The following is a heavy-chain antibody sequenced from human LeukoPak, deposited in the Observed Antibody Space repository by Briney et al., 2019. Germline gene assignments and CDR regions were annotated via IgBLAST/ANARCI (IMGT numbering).Heavy chain of an antibody. D-gene: IGHD3-22*01. V-gene: IGHV4-34*01. CDR3: ARVITMIVVVTPYYFDY. J-gene: IGHJ4*02. CDR1: GGSFSGYY. Sequence: SETLSLTCAVYGGSFSGYYWGWIRQPPGKGLEWIGSIYYSGSTYYNPSLKSRVTISVDTSKNQFSLKLSSVTAADTAVYYCARVITMIVVVTPYYFDYWGQGTLVTVSS. CDR2: IYYSGST.